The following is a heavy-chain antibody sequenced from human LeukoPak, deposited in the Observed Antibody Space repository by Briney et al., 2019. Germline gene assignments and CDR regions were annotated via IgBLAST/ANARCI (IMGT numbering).Heavy chain of an antibody. CDR1: GFTFSSYA. D-gene: IGHD4-17*01. V-gene: IGHV3-23*01. Sequence: GGSLRLSCAASGFTFSSYAMSWVRQAPGKGLEWVSAISGSGGSTYYADSVKGRFTISRDNSKNTLYVQMNSLRAEDTAVYYCAYGGNSEGPFDYWGQGTLVTVSS. J-gene: IGHJ4*02. CDR2: ISGSGGST. CDR3: AYGGNSEGPFDY.